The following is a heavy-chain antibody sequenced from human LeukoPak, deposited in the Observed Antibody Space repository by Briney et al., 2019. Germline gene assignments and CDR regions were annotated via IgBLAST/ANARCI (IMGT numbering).Heavy chain of an antibody. CDR1: GYTFTGYY. D-gene: IGHD6-19*01. CDR3: ARTWRRQWWFDP. J-gene: IGHJ5*02. V-gene: IGHV1-2*02. Sequence: ASVTVSCKASGYTFTGYYMHWVRQAPGQGLEWMGWINPNSGGTNYAQKFQGRVTMTRDTSISTAYMELSRLRSDDTAVYYCARTWRRQWWFDPWGQGTLVTVSS. CDR2: INPNSGGT.